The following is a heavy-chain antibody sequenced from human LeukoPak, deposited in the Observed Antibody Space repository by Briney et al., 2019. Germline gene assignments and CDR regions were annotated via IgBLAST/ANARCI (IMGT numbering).Heavy chain of an antibody. V-gene: IGHV3-74*01. CDR2: LDSDESGA. Sequence: GGSLRLSCAACGFIFSSYWMHWVRQAPGKGLMWVLRLDSDESGATYADSVKGRFTMSRDHAKNTLYVQMNSLRVEDTAVYYCARGDLVVTLEGPIDYWGQGTLVTVSS. CDR3: ARGDLVVTLEGPIDY. J-gene: IGHJ4*02. CDR1: GFIFSSYW. D-gene: IGHD2-21*02.